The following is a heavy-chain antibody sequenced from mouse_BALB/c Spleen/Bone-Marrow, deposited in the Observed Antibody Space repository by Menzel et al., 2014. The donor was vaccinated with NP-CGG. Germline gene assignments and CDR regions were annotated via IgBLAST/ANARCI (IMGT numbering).Heavy chain of an antibody. V-gene: IGHV5-6-5*01. J-gene: IGHJ4*01. Sequence: EVKLVESGGGLVKPGGSLKLSCAASGFTFSSYAMSWVRQTPEKRLEWVASISSGGSTFHPDSVKGRFTISRENARNILYLQMSSLRSEDTAMYYCVYGNYSYYYAMDFWGQGTSVTVSS. CDR2: ISSGGST. CDR3: VYGNYSYYYAMDF. CDR1: GFTFSSYA. D-gene: IGHD2-1*01.